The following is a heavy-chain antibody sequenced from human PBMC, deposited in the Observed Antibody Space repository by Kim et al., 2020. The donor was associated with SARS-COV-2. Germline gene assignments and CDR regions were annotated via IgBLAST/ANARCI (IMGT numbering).Heavy chain of an antibody. CDR2: IKSKPDVGTT. CDR1: GFTFSNAW. V-gene: IGHV3-15*01. CDR3: TTRAPSY. Sequence: GGSLRLSCAASGFTFSNAWMSWVRQAPGKGLEWVGRIKSKPDVGTTDYAAPVKGRFTISRDDSKNTLYLQMNSLKTEDTAVYYCTTRAPSYWGQGTLVTVSS. J-gene: IGHJ4*02.